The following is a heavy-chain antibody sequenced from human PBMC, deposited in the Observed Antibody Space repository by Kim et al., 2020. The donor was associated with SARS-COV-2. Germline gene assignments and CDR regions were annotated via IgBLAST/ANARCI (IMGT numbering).Heavy chain of an antibody. Sequence: GGSLRLSCTASGFTFSSYTMNWVRQAPGKGPEWVSSVTSSSSYIYYADSVKGRFTISRDNAKNSLYLQMNSLRAEDTAVYYCASSFALGVYYWGQGTLVTVSS. J-gene: IGHJ4*02. D-gene: IGHD2-8*01. V-gene: IGHV3-21*01. CDR1: GFTFSSYT. CDR2: VTSSSSYI. CDR3: ASSFALGVYY.